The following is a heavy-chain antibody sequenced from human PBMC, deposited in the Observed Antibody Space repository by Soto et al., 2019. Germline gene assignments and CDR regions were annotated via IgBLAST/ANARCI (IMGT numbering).Heavy chain of an antibody. Sequence: GGSLRLSCAASGFTFSSYGMHWVRQAPGKGLEWVEGISYDGSNKYYTDSVKGRFSISRDNNKNTLYLQMNSLRAEDRAMYYCAKESEMVRGVMDVWGQGTTVTVSS. J-gene: IGHJ6*02. CDR2: ISYDGSNK. D-gene: IGHD3-10*01. CDR1: GFTFSSYG. CDR3: AKESEMVRGVMDV. V-gene: IGHV3-30*18.